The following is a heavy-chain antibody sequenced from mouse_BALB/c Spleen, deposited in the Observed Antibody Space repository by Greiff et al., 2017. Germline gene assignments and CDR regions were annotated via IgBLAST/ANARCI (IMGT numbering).Heavy chain of an antibody. CDR2: ISSGGSYT. CDR1: GFTFSSYA. CDR3: ARPSTMITTGFAY. D-gene: IGHD2-4*01. J-gene: IGHJ3*01. V-gene: IGHV5-9-3*01. Sequence: EVQGVESGGGLVKPGGSLKLSCAASGFTFSSYAMSWVRQTPEKRLEWVATISSGGSYTYYPDSVKGRFTISRDNAKNTLYLQMSSLRSEDTAMYYCARPSTMITTGFAYWGQGTLVTVSA.